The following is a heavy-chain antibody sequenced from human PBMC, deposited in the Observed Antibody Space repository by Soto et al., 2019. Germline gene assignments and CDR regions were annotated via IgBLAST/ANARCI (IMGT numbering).Heavy chain of an antibody. CDR3: ARDKGGAALKGSGMDV. D-gene: IGHD3-10*01. V-gene: IGHV4-31*02. CDR1: GGSIGSRDYY. J-gene: IGHJ6*02. Sequence: QVQVQESGPGLVKPSQTLSLKCSVSGGSIGSRDYYWSWIRQHPEKGLEWIGSIYYNGNTDYNPSLRVRPTMSLATSMNEFSLKLTSVTAADTAVYYCARDKGGAALKGSGMDVWGQGTTVTVS. CDR2: IYYNGNT.